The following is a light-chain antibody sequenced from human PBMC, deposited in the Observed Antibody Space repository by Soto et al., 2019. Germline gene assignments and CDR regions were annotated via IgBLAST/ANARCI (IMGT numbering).Light chain of an antibody. CDR3: SSYTTSSTLV. CDR1: SSDVGAYNY. J-gene: IGLJ2*01. V-gene: IGLV2-14*03. CDR2: DVS. Sequence: QSALTQPASVSGSPGQSITISCTGTSSDVGAYNYVSWYQQHPGKAPKLMIYDVSNRPSEVSKRCSGSKSGNTASLTISGLQAEDEADYYCSSYTTSSTLVFGGGTKLTVL.